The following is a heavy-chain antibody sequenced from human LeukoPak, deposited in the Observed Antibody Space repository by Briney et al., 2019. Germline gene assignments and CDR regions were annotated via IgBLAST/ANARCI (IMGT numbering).Heavy chain of an antibody. D-gene: IGHD4-23*01. CDR1: GGTFSGYT. CDR2: IIPILGIA. CDR3: AGEGDYGGNGVDY. Sequence: SVKVSCKASGGTFSGYTISWVRQAPGQGLEWMGRIIPILGIANYAQKFQGRVTITADKSTSTAYMELSSLRSEDTAVYYCAGEGDYGGNGVDYWGQGTLVTVSS. V-gene: IGHV1-69*04. J-gene: IGHJ4*02.